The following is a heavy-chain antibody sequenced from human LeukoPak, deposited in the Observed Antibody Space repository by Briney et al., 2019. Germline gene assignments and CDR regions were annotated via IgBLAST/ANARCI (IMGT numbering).Heavy chain of an antibody. CDR1: GFSFSSDG. V-gene: IGHV3-23*01. Sequence: PGGTLRLSCVASGFSFSSDGMSWVRQAPGRGLEWVSGILGGAGSTYYADSVKGRFTISRDNSKNTLYLQMNSLRAEHTAVYYCAHGTVYQLDYWGQGTLVTVSS. CDR3: AHGTVYQLDY. D-gene: IGHD2-2*01. CDR2: ILGGAGST. J-gene: IGHJ4*02.